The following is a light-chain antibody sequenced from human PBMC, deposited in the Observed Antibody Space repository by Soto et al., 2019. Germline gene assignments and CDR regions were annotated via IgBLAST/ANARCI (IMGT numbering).Light chain of an antibody. V-gene: IGLV2-14*01. CDR2: EVS. J-gene: IGLJ2*01. Sequence: QSVLTQPASVSGSPGQSITISCTGTSSYVGGYNYVSWYQQHPGKAPKLMIYEVSNRPSGVSNRFSGSKSGNTASLTISGLQAEDEADYYCSSYTSSSTLFVVFGGGTKVTVL. CDR3: SSYTSSSTLFVV. CDR1: SSYVGGYNY.